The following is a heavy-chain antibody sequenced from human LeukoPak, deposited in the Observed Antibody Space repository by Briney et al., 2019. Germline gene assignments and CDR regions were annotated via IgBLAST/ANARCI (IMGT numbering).Heavy chain of an antibody. V-gene: IGHV4-61*09. Sequence: SETLSLTCTVSGGSISSGTFYWRWIRQPAGKGLEWIGHIYTNGSTNYNPSLKSRVTISVDTSKNQFSLKLSSVTAADTAVYYCARKAMIVVVNWFDPWGQGTLVTVSS. CDR1: GGSISSGTFY. CDR3: ARKAMIVVVNWFDP. CDR2: IYTNGST. J-gene: IGHJ5*02. D-gene: IGHD3-22*01.